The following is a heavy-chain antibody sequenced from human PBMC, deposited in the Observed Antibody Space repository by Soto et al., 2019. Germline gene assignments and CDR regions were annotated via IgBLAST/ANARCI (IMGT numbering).Heavy chain of an antibody. CDR3: ERVSDYDILTGYYSS. CDR1: GFTFSSYA. J-gene: IGHJ5*02. Sequence: QVQMVESGGGVVQPGRSLRLSCAASGFTFSSYAMHWVRQAPGKGLEGVAVISYDGSNKYYADSVKGRFTISRDNSKNKLYLQMNSLRAEYTAVYYCERVSDYDILTGYYSSWGQGTLVTVSS. V-gene: IGHV3-30-3*01. CDR2: ISYDGSNK. D-gene: IGHD3-9*01.